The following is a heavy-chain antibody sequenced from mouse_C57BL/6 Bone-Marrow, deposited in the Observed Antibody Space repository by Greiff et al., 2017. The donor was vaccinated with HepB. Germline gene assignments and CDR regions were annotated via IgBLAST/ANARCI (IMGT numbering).Heavy chain of an antibody. D-gene: IGHD1-1*01. V-gene: IGHV1-55*01. J-gene: IGHJ4*01. CDR1: GYTFTSYW. Sequence: QVHVKQPGAELVKPGASVKMSCKASGYTFTSYWITWVKQRPGQGLEWIGDIYPGSGSTNYNEKFKSKATLTVDTSSSTAYMQLSSLTSEDSAVYYCATPLLITTVTSYAMDYWGQGTSVTVSS. CDR2: IYPGSGST. CDR3: ATPLLITTVTSYAMDY.